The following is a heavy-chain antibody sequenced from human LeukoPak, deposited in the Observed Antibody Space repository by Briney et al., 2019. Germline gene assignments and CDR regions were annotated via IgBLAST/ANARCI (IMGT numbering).Heavy chain of an antibody. CDR1: GFTFSSYA. CDR3: AKPNGAMASLYYYGFDV. CDR2: ISYDGSNK. J-gene: IGHJ6*02. V-gene: IGHV3-30*04. Sequence: GGSLRLSCAASGFTFSSYAMHWVRQAPGKGLEWVAVISYDGSNKYYADSVKGRFTISRDSSKNTLYLQMNSLRAEDTAVYYCAKPNGAMASLYYYGFDVWGQGTTVTVSS. D-gene: IGHD5-18*01.